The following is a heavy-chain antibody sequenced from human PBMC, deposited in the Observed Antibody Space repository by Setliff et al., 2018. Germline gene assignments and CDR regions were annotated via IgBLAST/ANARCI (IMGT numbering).Heavy chain of an antibody. V-gene: IGHV5-51*01. D-gene: IGHD3-9*01. CDR3: ARQAYYDILTEDYYYYYGMDV. CDR1: GYSFTSYW. Sequence: PGESLKISCKGSGYSFTSYWIGWVRQMPGKGLEWMGIIYPGDSDTRYSPSSQGQVTISADKSISTAYLQWSSLKASDTAMYYCARQAYYDILTEDYYYYYGMDVWGQGTTVTVSS. CDR2: IYPGDSDT. J-gene: IGHJ6*02.